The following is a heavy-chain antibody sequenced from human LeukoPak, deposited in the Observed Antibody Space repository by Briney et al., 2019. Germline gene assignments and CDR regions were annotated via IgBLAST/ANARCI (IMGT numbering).Heavy chain of an antibody. D-gene: IGHD6-13*01. CDR3: AKGDTPYRIAAAGIDY. CDR2: ISYDGSNK. Sequence: GRSLRLSCAASGFTFSSYGMHWVRQAPGKGLEWVAVISYDGSNKYYADSVKGRFTISRDNSKNTLYLQMNSLRAEDTAVYYCAKGDTPYRIAAAGIDYWGQGTLVTVSS. CDR1: GFTFSSYG. V-gene: IGHV3-30*18. J-gene: IGHJ4*02.